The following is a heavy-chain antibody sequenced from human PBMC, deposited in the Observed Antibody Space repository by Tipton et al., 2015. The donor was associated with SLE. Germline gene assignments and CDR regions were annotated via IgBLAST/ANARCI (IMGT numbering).Heavy chain of an antibody. V-gene: IGHV3-74*01. Sequence: SLRLSCAASGFTFSSYWMHWVRQAPGKGLVWVSRINSDGSSTNYADSVRGRFTISRDNSKNRLYLQMTSLRAEDTGVYYCVRDATNGYEDYFENWGQGTLVTVSS. CDR2: INSDGSST. CDR3: VRDATNGYEDYFEN. CDR1: GFTFSSYW. J-gene: IGHJ4*02. D-gene: IGHD5-12*01.